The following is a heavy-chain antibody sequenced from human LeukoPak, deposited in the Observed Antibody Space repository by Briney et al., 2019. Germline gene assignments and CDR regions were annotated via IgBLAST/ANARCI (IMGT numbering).Heavy chain of an antibody. CDR1: GGSISPFY. Sequence: SETLSLTCTVSGGSISPFYWNWIRQPPGKGLEWIGYIYYTGGTSYSPSLNSRATISVDTSKNQISLKLNSVTAADTAVYYCARFGSSTWYKGAFDIWGQGTMVTVAS. D-gene: IGHD1-1*01. V-gene: IGHV4-59*12. CDR2: IYYTGGT. J-gene: IGHJ3*02. CDR3: ARFGSSTWYKGAFDI.